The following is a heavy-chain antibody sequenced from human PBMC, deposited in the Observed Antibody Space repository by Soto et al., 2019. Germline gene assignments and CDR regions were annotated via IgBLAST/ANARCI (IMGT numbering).Heavy chain of an antibody. J-gene: IGHJ4*02. Sequence: SETLSLTCTVSGGSISSYYWSWIRQPPGKGLEWIGYIYYSGSTNYNPSLKSRVTISVDTSKNQFSLKLSSVTAADTAVYYCARGERSMVRGVIIDYWGQGTLVTVSS. CDR2: IYYSGST. V-gene: IGHV4-59*08. D-gene: IGHD3-10*01. CDR3: ARGERSMVRGVIIDY. CDR1: GGSISSYY.